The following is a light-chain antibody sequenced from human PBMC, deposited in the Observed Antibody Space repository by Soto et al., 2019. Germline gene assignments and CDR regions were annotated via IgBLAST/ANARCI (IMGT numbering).Light chain of an antibody. Sequence: EIVLTQSPGTLPLSQGESATLSCRASQRFNSIYLAWYQQKPGQAPRLLIYGASSRATGIQDSFSGSGSGTDFTLTISRLEPEDFAVYYCHQYDSWTFGQGTKVDIK. J-gene: IGKJ1*01. CDR3: HQYDSWT. V-gene: IGKV3-20*01. CDR1: QRFNSIY. CDR2: GAS.